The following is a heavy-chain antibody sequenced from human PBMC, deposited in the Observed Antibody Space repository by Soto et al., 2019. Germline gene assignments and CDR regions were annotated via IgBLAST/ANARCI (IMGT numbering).Heavy chain of an antibody. D-gene: IGHD6-13*01. J-gene: IGHJ4*02. Sequence: PSETLSLTCTVSGGSISSSSYYWGWIRQPPGKGLEWIGSIYYSGSTYYNPSLKSRVTISVDTSKNQFSLKLSSVTAADTAVYYCARHAFSSSWPTIFDYWGQGTLVTVSS. CDR1: GGSISSSSYY. CDR2: IYYSGST. CDR3: ARHAFSSSWPTIFDY. V-gene: IGHV4-39*01.